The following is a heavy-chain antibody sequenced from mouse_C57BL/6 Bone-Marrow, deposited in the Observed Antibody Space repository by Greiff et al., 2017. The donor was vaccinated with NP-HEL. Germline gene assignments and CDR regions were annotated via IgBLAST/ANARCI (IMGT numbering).Heavy chain of an antibody. J-gene: IGHJ2*01. CDR2: INPSSGYT. Sequence: VMLVESGAELAKPGASVKLSCKASGYTFTSYWMHWVKQRPGQGLEWIGYINPSSGYTKYNQKFKDKATLTADKSSSTAYMQLSSLTYEDSAVYYCAREGITTVVAFDYWGQGTTLTVSS. CDR1: GYTFTSYW. CDR3: AREGITTVVAFDY. V-gene: IGHV1-7*01. D-gene: IGHD1-1*01.